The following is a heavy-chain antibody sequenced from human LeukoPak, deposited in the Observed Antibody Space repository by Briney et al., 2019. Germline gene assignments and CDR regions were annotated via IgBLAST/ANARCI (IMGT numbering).Heavy chain of an antibody. D-gene: IGHD1-26*01. CDR1: GGSISSYY. CDR3: ARVPDSGSFYATFDY. J-gene: IGHJ4*02. Sequence: SETLSLTCTVSGGSISSYYWSWIRQPPGKGLEWIEYIYYSGSTNYNPSLQSRVTISIDTSKNQFSLKLSSVTAADTAVYFCARVPDSGSFYATFDYWGQGTLVTVSS. V-gene: IGHV4-59*01. CDR2: IYYSGST.